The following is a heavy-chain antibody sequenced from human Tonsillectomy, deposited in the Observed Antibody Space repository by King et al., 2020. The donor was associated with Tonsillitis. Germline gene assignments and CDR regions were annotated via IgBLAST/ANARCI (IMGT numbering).Heavy chain of an antibody. CDR3: ARDSRSAGWFDP. J-gene: IGHJ5*02. CDR2: SSGNSIYT. CDR1: GFTFSDYY. Sequence: VQLVESGGGLVKPGGSLRLSCAASGFTFSDYYMSWIRQAPGKGLEWVSYSSGNSIYTNYADSVQGRFTISRDNARNSLYLQMNSLRAEDTAIYYCARDSRSAGWFDPWGQGTLVTVSS. V-gene: IGHV3-11*05.